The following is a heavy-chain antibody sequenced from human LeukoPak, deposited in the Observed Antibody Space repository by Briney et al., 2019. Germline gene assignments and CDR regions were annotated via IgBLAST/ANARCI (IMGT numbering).Heavy chain of an antibody. CDR2: IKPDGSEI. CDR1: GFAFSDYW. V-gene: IGHV3-7*02. D-gene: IGHD2-2*01. J-gene: IGHJ4*02. CDR3: AKGRSASNY. Sequence: GGSLRLSCAASGFAFSDYWMDWARQAPGKGLEWVANIKPDGSEIYYVDAVKGRFTISRDNAKNSLYLQMNSLRAEDTAVYYCAKGRSASNYWGQGTLVTVSS.